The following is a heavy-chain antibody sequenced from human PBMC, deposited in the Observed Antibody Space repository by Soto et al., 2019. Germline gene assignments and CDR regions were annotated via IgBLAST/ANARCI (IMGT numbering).Heavy chain of an antibody. CDR2: ISYSGST. CDR1: GGSISSYY. Sequence: SETLSLTCTVSGGSISSYYWSWIRQPPGKGLEWIGYISYSGSTNYNPSLKSRVTISVDTSKNQFSLKLSSVTAADTAVYYCARAEDYYYYVLDVWGQGTTVTVSS. CDR3: ARAEDYYYYVLDV. J-gene: IGHJ6*02. V-gene: IGHV4-59*01.